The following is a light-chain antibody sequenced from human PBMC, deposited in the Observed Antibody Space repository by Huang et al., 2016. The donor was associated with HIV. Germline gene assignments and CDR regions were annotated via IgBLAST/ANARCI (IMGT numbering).Light chain of an antibody. CDR1: QGVSNN. Sequence: EIVMTQSPATLSVSPGERATLSCRASQGVSNNIAWYQQKPGQTPGLLIHGASTRATGIAAKFSGRGSGTDFTLTITSRQPEDSAVYYCQHYNNWPPWTFGPGTQVEI. CDR3: QHYNNWPPWT. CDR2: GAS. V-gene: IGKV3D-15*01. J-gene: IGKJ1*01.